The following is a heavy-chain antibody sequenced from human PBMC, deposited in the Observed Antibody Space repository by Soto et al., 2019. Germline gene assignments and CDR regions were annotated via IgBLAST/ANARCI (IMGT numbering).Heavy chain of an antibody. CDR3: ARGPLEGSSWYNWFDP. CDR1: GYTFTSYD. CDR2: MNPNSGNT. Sequence: QVQLVQSGAEVKKPGASVKVSCKASGYTFTSYDINWVRQATGQGLEWMGWMNPNSGNTGYAQKFQGRVTMTRNTSIRTAYMELSSLRSEDTAVYYCARGPLEGSSWYNWFDPWGQGTLVTVSS. D-gene: IGHD6-13*01. V-gene: IGHV1-8*01. J-gene: IGHJ5*02.